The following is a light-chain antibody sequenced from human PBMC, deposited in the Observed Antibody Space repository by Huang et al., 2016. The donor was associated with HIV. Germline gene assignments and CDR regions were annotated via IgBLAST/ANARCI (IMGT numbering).Light chain of an antibody. V-gene: IGKV3-15*01. CDR1: KSVTGN. CDR3: KQYNKWPRT. CDR2: GGS. J-gene: IGKJ3*01. Sequence: EIVMTQSPATLSVSPGERATLSCMASKSVTGNLAWYPHNPGQPPSLLIYGGSTRAASAAASFSASGSGTEFTLTINSLQSEDFAVHYCKQYNKWPRTFGPGTKVDVK.